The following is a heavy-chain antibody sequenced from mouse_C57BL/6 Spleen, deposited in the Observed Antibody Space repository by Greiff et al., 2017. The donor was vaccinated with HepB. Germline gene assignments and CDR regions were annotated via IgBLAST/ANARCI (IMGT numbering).Heavy chain of an antibody. CDR3: ARRTGTGYYAMDY. J-gene: IGHJ4*01. CDR2: IYPSDSET. D-gene: IGHD4-1*01. V-gene: IGHV1-61*01. Sequence: QVQLQQPGAELVRPGSSVKLSCKASGYTFTSYWMDWVKQRPGQGLEWIGNIYPSDSETHYNQKFKDKATLTVDKSSSTAYMQLSSLTSEDSAVYYCARRTGTGYYAMDYWGQGTSVTVSS. CDR1: GYTFTSYW.